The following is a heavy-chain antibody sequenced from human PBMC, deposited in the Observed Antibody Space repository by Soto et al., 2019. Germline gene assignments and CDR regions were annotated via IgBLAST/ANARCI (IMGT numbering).Heavy chain of an antibody. Sequence: PSETLSLTCTVSGGSISSGDYYRSCIRQPPGKGLEWIGYIYYSGSTYYNPSLKSRVTISVDTSKNQFSLKLSSVTAADTAVYYCARHQSNSSSYVDPWGQGTLVTVSS. CDR1: GGSISSGDYY. V-gene: IGHV4-30-4*01. J-gene: IGHJ5*02. CDR2: IYYSGST. CDR3: ARHQSNSSSYVDP. D-gene: IGHD6-13*01.